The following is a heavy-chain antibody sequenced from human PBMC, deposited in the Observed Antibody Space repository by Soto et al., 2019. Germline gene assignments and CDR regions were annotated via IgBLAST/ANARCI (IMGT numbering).Heavy chain of an antibody. J-gene: IGHJ4*02. CDR1: GYTFSSYG. V-gene: IGHV1-18*01. D-gene: IGHD2-8*01. CDR2: ISAYNGDT. Sequence: QAQLVQSGAEVKKPGASVKVSCRASGYTFSSYGYAWVRQAPGQGLEWMGWISAYNGDTNYAQKFQYRFTLTRDTSTTTVYMELRYLGSDDTAVYYCARSWADCTCITCLFDSYWGLGTLVTVSS. CDR3: ARSWADCTCITCLFDSY.